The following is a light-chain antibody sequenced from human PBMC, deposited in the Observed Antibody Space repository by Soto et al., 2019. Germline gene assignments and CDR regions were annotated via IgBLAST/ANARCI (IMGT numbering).Light chain of an antibody. J-gene: IGKJ1*01. V-gene: IGKV3-20*01. CDR2: GAS. Sequence: EIVLTQSPGTLSLSPGERATLSCRASQSVSSSYLAWYQQKPGQAPRLLIYGASSRATGIPDRFSGSGSGTAFPLTISRLEPEDFAEYYCQQYGSSPQTFGQGTKVEIK. CDR1: QSVSSSY. CDR3: QQYGSSPQT.